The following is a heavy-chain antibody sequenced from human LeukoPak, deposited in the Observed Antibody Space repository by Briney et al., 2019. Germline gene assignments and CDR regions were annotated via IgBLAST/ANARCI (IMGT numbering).Heavy chain of an antibody. Sequence: ASVKVSCKASGYTFTSYGISWVRRAPGQGLEWMGWISAYNGNTNYAQKLQGRVTMTTDTSTSTAYMELRSLRSDDTAVYYCARQIDDILTGYYFDYWGQGTLVTVSS. CDR1: GYTFTSYG. CDR3: ARQIDDILTGYYFDY. D-gene: IGHD3-9*01. V-gene: IGHV1-18*01. J-gene: IGHJ4*02. CDR2: ISAYNGNT.